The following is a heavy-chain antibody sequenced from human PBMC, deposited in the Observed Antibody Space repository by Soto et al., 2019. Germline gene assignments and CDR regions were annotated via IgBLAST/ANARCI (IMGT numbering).Heavy chain of an antibody. D-gene: IGHD5-18*01. CDR1: VFTFSDYY. V-gene: IGHV3-11*05. J-gene: IGHJ4*02. Sequence: QVQLVDSGGGLVKPGGSLRLSCATSVFTFSDYYMTWISQAPGKGLEWISSISSRSTYTNYADSVRGRFTISRDNTQNALYLQMDGLRVEDTAVYYCAREDSAVRDSPVDYWCPGTLVTVSS. CDR2: ISSRSTYT. CDR3: AREDSAVRDSPVDY.